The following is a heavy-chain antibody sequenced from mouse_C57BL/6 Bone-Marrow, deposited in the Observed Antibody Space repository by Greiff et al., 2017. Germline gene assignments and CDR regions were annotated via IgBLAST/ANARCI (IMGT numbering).Heavy chain of an antibody. D-gene: IGHD1-1*01. J-gene: IGHJ3*01. CDR2: INPSTGGT. CDR1: GYSFTGYY. CDR3: ARDDGSSLFAY. V-gene: IGHV1-42*01. Sequence: VQLQQSGPELVKPGASVKISCKASGYSFTGYYMNWVKQSPEKSLEWIGEINPSTGGTTYNQKFKAKATLTVDKSSSTAYMQLKSLTSEDSAVYYCARDDGSSLFAYWGQGTLVTVSA.